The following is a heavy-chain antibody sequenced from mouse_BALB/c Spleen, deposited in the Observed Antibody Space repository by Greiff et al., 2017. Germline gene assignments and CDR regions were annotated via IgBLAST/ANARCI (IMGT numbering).Heavy chain of an antibody. D-gene: IGHD3-3*01. V-gene: IGHV5-6-5*01. Sequence: DVHLVESGGGLVKPGGSLKLSCAASGFTFSSYAMSWVRQTPEKRLEWVASISSGGSTYYPDSVKGRFTISRDNARNILYLQMSSLRSEDTAMYYCARGLGMDYWGQGTSVTGSS. J-gene: IGHJ4*01. CDR3: ARGLGMDY. CDR1: GFTFSSYA. CDR2: ISSGGST.